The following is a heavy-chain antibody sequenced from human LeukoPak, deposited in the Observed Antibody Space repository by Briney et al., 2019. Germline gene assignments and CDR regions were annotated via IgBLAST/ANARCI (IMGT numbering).Heavy chain of an antibody. Sequence: SQTLSLTCAISGDSVSSNSAAWNWIRQSPSRGLEWLGRTYYRSKWYNDYAVSVKSRITINPDTSKNQFSLKLSSMTAADTAVYYCGRGVIDSSDFYYFDHWGQGTLVTVSS. CDR2: TYYRSKWYN. D-gene: IGHD3-22*01. V-gene: IGHV6-1*01. CDR1: GDSVSSNSAA. CDR3: GRGVIDSSDFYYFDH. J-gene: IGHJ4*02.